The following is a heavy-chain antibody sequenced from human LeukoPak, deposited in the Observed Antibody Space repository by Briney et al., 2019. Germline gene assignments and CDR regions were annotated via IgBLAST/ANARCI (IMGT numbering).Heavy chain of an antibody. Sequence: SETLSLTCTVSGGSISSYYWTWIRQPPGKGLEWIGHIYYSGSTNYNPSLKSRVTISVATSKNQFSLKLTSVTDADTAVYYCAILDPIRPDYWGQGTQVTVSS. V-gene: IGHV4-59*08. D-gene: IGHD2-21*01. CDR3: AILDPIRPDY. J-gene: IGHJ4*02. CDR1: GGSISSYY. CDR2: IYYSGST.